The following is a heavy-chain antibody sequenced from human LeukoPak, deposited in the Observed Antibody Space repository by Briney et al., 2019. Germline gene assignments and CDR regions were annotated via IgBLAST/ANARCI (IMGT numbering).Heavy chain of an antibody. CDR1: GFTFDDYA. J-gene: IGHJ4*02. CDR2: ISWNSGSI. CDR3: AREYSGSYGRRRFDY. V-gene: IGHV3-9*01. Sequence: PGGSLRLSCAASGFTFDDYAMHWVRQAPGKGLEWVSGISWNSGSIGYADSVKGRFTISRDNAKNTLYLQMNSLRAEDTAVYYCAREYSGSYGRRRFDYWGQGTLVTVSS. D-gene: IGHD1-26*01.